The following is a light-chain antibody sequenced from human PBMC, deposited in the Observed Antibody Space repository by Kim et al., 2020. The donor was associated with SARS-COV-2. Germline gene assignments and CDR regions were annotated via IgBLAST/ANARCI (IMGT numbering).Light chain of an antibody. CDR2: QAS. J-gene: IGKJ2*01. Sequence: DIQMTQSPSTLSASLGDRVTITCRASQIINTYLAWYQQKPGKAPNLLIYQASSLQIGVPSRFSGSGFGTEFTLTISSLQPDDVATYYCQHYIRFPYTFGQGTKLEI. CDR1: QIINTY. CDR3: QHYIRFPYT. V-gene: IGKV1-5*03.